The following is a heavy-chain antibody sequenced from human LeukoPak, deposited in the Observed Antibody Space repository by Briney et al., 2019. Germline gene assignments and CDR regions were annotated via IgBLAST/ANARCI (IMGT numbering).Heavy chain of an antibody. J-gene: IGHJ6*02. Sequence: ASVKVSCKASGYTFINYGIIWVRQAPGQGLEWMGWISADNGNTNYAQKLQGRVTMTTETSTGTAYMELRSLRSDDTAVYYCARVMHWDIVMARGRGMDVWGQGTTVTVSS. D-gene: IGHD5-12*01. V-gene: IGHV1-18*01. CDR3: ARVMHWDIVMARGRGMDV. CDR2: ISADNGNT. CDR1: GYTFINYG.